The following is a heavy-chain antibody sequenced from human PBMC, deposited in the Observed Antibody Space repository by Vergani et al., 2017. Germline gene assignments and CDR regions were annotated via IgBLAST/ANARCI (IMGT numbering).Heavy chain of an antibody. CDR3: AKDVDIVATTYFDY. Sequence: EVQLVESGGGLVQPGRSLRLSCAASGFTFDDYAMHWVRQAPGKGLEWVSGISWNSGSIGYADSVKGRFTISRDNAKNSLYLQMNRLRAEDTALYYCAKDVDIVATTYFDYWGQGTLVTVSS. V-gene: IGHV3-9*01. D-gene: IGHD5-12*01. J-gene: IGHJ4*02. CDR2: ISWNSGSI. CDR1: GFTFDDYA.